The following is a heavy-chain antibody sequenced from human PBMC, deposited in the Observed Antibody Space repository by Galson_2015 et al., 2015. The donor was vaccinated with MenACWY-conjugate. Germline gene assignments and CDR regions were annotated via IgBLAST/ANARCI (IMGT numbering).Heavy chain of an antibody. V-gene: IGHV3-74*01. CDR2: INSDGRST. CDR1: GFTFSTYW. CDR3: ARLGGNYSTTAHLDY. Sequence: SLRLSCAASGFTFSTYWMHWVRQAPGKGLVWVSRINSDGRSTSYADSVKCRFTISRDNAKNTLYLQMNSLRAEDTAVYYCARLGGNYSTTAHLDYGGQGTLVTVSS. J-gene: IGHJ4*02. D-gene: IGHD1-26*01.